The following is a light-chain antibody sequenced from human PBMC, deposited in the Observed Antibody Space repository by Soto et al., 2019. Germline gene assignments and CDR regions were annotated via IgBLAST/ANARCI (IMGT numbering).Light chain of an antibody. J-gene: IGKJ4*02. CDR1: QSVRSNY. V-gene: IGKV3-20*01. CDR2: GAS. CDR3: QQYANWPLT. Sequence: EIVLTQSPGTLSLSSGERATLSCRASQSVRSNYLAWYQQKPGQAPRLLIYGASSRATGIPARFGGSGSGTDFTLTISRLEPEDFAVYYCQQYANWPLTFGGGTKVEIK.